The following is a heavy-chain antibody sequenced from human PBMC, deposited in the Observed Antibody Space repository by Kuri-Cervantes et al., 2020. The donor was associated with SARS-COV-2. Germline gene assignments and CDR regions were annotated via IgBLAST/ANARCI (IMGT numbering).Heavy chain of an antibody. Sequence: SVKVSCKASGDTLNTDEISWVRQAPGQGLEWMGRFIPIVNLVKYAQKFQGRVTITADQSTGTVCLDLSSLRFEGTAVYYCARSRLTGYYYYGMDVWGQGTTVTVSS. J-gene: IGHJ6*02. V-gene: IGHV1-69*04. D-gene: IGHD2-8*01. CDR2: FIPIVNLV. CDR1: GDTLNTDE. CDR3: ARSRLTGYYYYGMDV.